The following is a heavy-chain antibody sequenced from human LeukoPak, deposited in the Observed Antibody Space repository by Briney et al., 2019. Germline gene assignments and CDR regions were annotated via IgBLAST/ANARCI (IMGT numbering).Heavy chain of an antibody. CDR3: ARVSYSSSWYGRPFDY. J-gene: IGHJ4*02. D-gene: IGHD6-13*01. Sequence: PSETLSLTCTVSGGSISSYYWSWIRQPPGKGLEWIGYIYYSGSTNYNPSLKSRVTISVDTSKNQFSLKLSSVTAADTAVYYCARVSYSSSWYGRPFDYWGQGTLVTVSS. CDR2: IYYSGST. CDR1: GGSISSYY. V-gene: IGHV4-59*08.